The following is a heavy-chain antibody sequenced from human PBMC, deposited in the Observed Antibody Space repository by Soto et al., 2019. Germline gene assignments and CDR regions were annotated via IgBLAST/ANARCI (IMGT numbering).Heavy chain of an antibody. CDR1: GFTFSSYW. CDR2: IKTDGSST. V-gene: IGHV3-74*01. CDR3: ARAGDGYNGDAFDS. Sequence: PGGSLRLSCAASGFTFSSYWMHWVRQAPGKGLVWVSRIKTDGSSTSYADSVKGRFTISRDNAKNTLYLQMNSLRAEDTAVYYCARAGDGYNGDAFDSWGQGTLVTVSS. J-gene: IGHJ4*02. D-gene: IGHD5-12*01.